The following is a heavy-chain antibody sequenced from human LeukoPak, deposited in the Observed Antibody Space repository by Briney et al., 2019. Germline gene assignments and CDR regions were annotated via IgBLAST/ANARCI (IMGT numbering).Heavy chain of an antibody. Sequence: GGSLRLSCAASGFTFSSYAMSWVRQAPGKGLEWVSAISGSGGSTYYADSVKGRFTVSRDNSKNTLYLQMNSLRAEDTAVYYCAKHSSGWIDYFDYWGQGTLVTVSS. J-gene: IGHJ4*02. CDR2: ISGSGGST. CDR3: AKHSSGWIDYFDY. V-gene: IGHV3-23*01. CDR1: GFTFSSYA. D-gene: IGHD6-19*01.